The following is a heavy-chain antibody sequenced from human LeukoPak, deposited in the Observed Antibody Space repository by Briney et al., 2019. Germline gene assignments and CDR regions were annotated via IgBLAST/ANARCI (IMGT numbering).Heavy chain of an antibody. D-gene: IGHD2-2*01. CDR1: GYTFTSYG. J-gene: IGHJ5*02. V-gene: IGHV1-18*01. CDR2: ISAYNGNT. CDR3: ARAPDIVVVPAADNWFDP. Sequence: ASVKVSCKASGYTFTSYGISWVRQAPGQGLEWMGWISAYNGNTNYAQKHQGRVTMTTDTSTSTAYMELRSLRSDDTAVYYGARAPDIVVVPAADNWFDPWGQGTLVTVSS.